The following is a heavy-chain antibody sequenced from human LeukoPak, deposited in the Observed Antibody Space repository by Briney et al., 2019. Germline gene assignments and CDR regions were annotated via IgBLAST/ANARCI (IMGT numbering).Heavy chain of an antibody. D-gene: IGHD6-6*01. Sequence: ASVKVSCKASGYTFTSYGISWLRQAPGQGLEWMGWISAYNGNTNYAQRLQGRVTMTTDTSTSTACMELRSLRSDDTAVYYCARKAARSTGSDYWGQGTLVTVSS. V-gene: IGHV1-18*01. CDR1: GYTFTSYG. CDR2: ISAYNGNT. J-gene: IGHJ4*02. CDR3: ARKAARSTGSDY.